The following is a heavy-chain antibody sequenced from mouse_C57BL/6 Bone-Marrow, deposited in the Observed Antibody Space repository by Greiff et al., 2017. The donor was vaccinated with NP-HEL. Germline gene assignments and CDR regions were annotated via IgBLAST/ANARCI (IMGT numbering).Heavy chain of an antibody. Sequence: QVQLKQSGAELVRPGSSVKLSCKASGYTFTSYWMDWVKQRPGQGLEWIGNIYPSDSETHYNQKFKDKATLTVDKSSSTAYMQLSSLTSEDSAVYYCARGRSNYCFAYWGQGTLVTVSA. CDR2: IYPSDSET. CDR3: ARGRSNYCFAY. V-gene: IGHV1-61*01. D-gene: IGHD2-5*01. CDR1: GYTFTSYW. J-gene: IGHJ3*01.